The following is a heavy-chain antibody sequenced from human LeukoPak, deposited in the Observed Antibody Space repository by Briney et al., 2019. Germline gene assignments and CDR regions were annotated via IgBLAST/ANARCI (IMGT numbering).Heavy chain of an antibody. J-gene: IGHJ3*02. CDR3: ARGYYYDSSGFDAFDI. CDR1: GGSISSSSYY. V-gene: IGHV4-39*07. CDR2: IYYSGST. D-gene: IGHD3-22*01. Sequence: PSETLSLTCTVSGGSISSSSYYWGWLRQPPGKGLEWIGSIYYSGSTNYNPSLKSRVTISVDTSKNQFSLKLSSVTAADTAVYYCARGYYYDSSGFDAFDIWGQGTMVTVSS.